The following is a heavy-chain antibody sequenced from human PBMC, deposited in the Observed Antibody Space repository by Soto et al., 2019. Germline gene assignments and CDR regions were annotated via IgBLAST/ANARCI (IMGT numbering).Heavy chain of an antibody. CDR1: GFTFSSYA. J-gene: IGHJ4*02. CDR2: ISGTGGRT. Sequence: EVQLLESGGALVQPGGSLRLSCATSGFTFSSYAMCWVRQAPGKGLEWVSAISGTGGRTYYADSVKGRFTISRDNSKNTVYLQMNSLRAEDTAVFYCAKASDDIVVMVYATLRPFDYWGQGTLVTVSS. CDR3: AKASDDIVVMVYATLRPFDY. D-gene: IGHD2-8*01. V-gene: IGHV3-23*01.